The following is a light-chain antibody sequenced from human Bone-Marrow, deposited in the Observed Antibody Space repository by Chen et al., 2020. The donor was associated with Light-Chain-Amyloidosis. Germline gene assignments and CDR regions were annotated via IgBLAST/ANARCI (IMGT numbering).Light chain of an antibody. CDR2: EVS. CDR1: SSDVGSYNR. J-gene: IGLJ3*02. CDR3: SSHTSSSTWV. V-gene: IGLV2-18*02. Sequence: QSALTQPPSVSGSPGQSVTISCTGTSSDVGSYNRVSWYQQPPGTAPKLMIYEVSNRPSGVPDRVSGSKSGNTASLTISGLQAEDEADYYCSSHTSSSTWVFGGGTKLTVL.